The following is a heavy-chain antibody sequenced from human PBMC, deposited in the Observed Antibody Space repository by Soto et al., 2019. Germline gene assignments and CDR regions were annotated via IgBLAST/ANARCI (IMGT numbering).Heavy chain of an antibody. J-gene: IGHJ6*02. Sequence: EVQLVESGGGLVQPGGSLRLSCAASGFTFSSYDMHWVRQATGKGLEWVSAIGTAGDTYYPGSVKGRFTISRENAKNSLYLQMNSLRAEDTAVYYCARAESLISYGMDVWGQGTTVTVSS. CDR2: IGTAGDT. D-gene: IGHD2-21*01. CDR3: ARAESLISYGMDV. CDR1: GFTFSSYD. V-gene: IGHV3-13*01.